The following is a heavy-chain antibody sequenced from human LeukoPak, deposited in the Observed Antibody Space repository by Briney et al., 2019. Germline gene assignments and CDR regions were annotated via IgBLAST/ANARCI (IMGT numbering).Heavy chain of an antibody. J-gene: IGHJ3*02. CDR3: ATPQSEYYDSSGYLDAFDI. CDR1: GGSISSSSYY. Sequence: PSETLSLTCTVSGGSISSSSYYWGWIRQPPGKGLEWIGSIYYSGSTYYNPPLKSRVTISVDTSKNQFSLKLSSVTAADTAVYYCATPQSEYYDSSGYLDAFDIWGQGTMVTVSS. V-gene: IGHV4-39*07. CDR2: IYYSGST. D-gene: IGHD3-22*01.